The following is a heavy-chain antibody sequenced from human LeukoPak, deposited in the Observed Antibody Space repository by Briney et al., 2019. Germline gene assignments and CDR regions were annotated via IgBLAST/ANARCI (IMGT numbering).Heavy chain of an antibody. CDR1: GLTFNNAW. V-gene: IGHV3-15*01. J-gene: IGHJ4*02. CDR2: IKSKNDGGTT. Sequence: GGSLRLSCAASGLTFNNAWMSWVRQAPGKGLEWVGRIKSKNDGGTTDYAAPVRGRFTISREDSTNTVFVQMNSLKTEDTAVYYCAAGRILAASTQPFDYWGQGTLVTVSS. D-gene: IGHD2-15*01. CDR3: AAGRILAASTQPFDY.